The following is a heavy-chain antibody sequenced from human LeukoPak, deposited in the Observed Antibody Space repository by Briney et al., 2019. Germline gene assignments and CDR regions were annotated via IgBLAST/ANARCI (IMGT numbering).Heavy chain of an antibody. CDR3: ARQNGFGEEFDY. CDR1: GYSISSECY. J-gene: IGHJ4*02. Sequence: SETLSLTCAVSGYSISSECYWGWIRQPPGKGLEWIGSIYHSGSTYYNPSLKSRVTMPVDTSKNQFSLKLTSVTAADTAVYYCARQNGFGEEFDYRGQGTLVTVSS. CDR2: IYHSGST. V-gene: IGHV4-38-2*01. D-gene: IGHD3-3*01.